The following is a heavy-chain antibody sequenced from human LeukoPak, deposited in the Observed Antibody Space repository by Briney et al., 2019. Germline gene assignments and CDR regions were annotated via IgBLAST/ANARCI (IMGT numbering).Heavy chain of an antibody. CDR1: GGSISSGDYY. CDR2: IYYSGST. J-gene: IGHJ4*02. V-gene: IGHV4-30-4*01. D-gene: IGHD5-18*01. CDR3: ARARAGYSYVPLDYYFDY. Sequence: PSQTLSLTCTVSGGSISSGDYYWSWIRQPPGKGLGWIGYIYYSGSTYYNPSLKSRVTISVDTSKNQFSLKLSSVTAADTAVYYCARARAGYSYVPLDYYFDYWGQGTLVTVSS.